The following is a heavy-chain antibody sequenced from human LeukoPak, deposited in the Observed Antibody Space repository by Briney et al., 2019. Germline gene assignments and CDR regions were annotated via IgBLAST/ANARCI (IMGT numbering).Heavy chain of an antibody. J-gene: IGHJ3*02. CDR2: IDSDGSST. V-gene: IGHV3-74*01. CDR1: EFTFSNYL. D-gene: IGHD3-3*01. CDR3: ARGFTIFGVVNDAFDI. Sequence: GGSLRLSCVASEFTFSNYLMHWVRQAPGKGLVWVSRIDSDGSSTTYADSVKGRFTISRDNAKNTLYLQMNSLTAEDTAVYYCARGFTIFGVVNDAFDIWGQGTMVTVSS.